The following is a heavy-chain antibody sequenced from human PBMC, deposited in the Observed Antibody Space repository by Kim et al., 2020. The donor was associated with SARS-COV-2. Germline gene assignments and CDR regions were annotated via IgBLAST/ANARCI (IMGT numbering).Heavy chain of an antibody. J-gene: IGHJ4*02. D-gene: IGHD3-3*01. CDR2: ISSSGSTI. CDR3: ARLLFRNEYYDFWSGFLTLGGAPFDY. Sequence: GGSLRLSCAASGFTFSDYYMSWIRQAPGKGLEWVSYISSSGSTIYYADSVKGRFTISRDNAKNSLYLQMNSLRAEDTAVYYCARLLFRNEYYDFWSGFLTLGGAPFDYWGQGTLVTVSS. CDR1: GFTFSDYY. V-gene: IGHV3-11*01.